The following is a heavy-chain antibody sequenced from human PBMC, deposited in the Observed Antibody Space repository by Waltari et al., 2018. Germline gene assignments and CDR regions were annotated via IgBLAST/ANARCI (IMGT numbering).Heavy chain of an antibody. D-gene: IGHD3-3*01. V-gene: IGHV3-23*01. Sequence: EVQLLESGGGLVQPGGSLRLSCAASGFTFSSYAMSWVRQAPGKGLEWVSAISGSGGSTNYADSVKGGFTISRDNSKNTLYLQMNSLRAEDTAVYYCATCYLAPYYDFWTGPPDAFDIWGQGTMVTVSS. J-gene: IGHJ3*02. CDR3: ATCYLAPYYDFWTGPPDAFDI. CDR2: ISGSGGST. CDR1: GFTFSSYA.